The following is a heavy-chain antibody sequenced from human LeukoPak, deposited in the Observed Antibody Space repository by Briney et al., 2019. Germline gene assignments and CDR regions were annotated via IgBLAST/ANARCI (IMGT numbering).Heavy chain of an antibody. D-gene: IGHD3-3*01. CDR2: IKQDGSEK. V-gene: IGHV3-7*05. Sequence: PGGSLRLSCVASGFTFSSYWMSWVRQAPGKGLEWVATIKQDGSEKYYVDSVKGRFTTSRDSAQNSLYLQMNSLRAEDTAVYFCARDAGYDFWTGYYDYWGQGTLVTVSS. CDR1: GFTFSSYW. CDR3: ARDAGYDFWTGYYDY. J-gene: IGHJ4*02.